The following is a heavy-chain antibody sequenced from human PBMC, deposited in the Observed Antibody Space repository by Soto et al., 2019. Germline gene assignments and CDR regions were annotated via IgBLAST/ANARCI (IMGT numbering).Heavy chain of an antibody. CDR1: GGTFSSYA. CDR2: IIPIFGTA. D-gene: IGHD6-13*01. J-gene: IGHJ6*02. V-gene: IGHV1-69*13. Sequence: SVKVSCKASGGTFSSYAISWVRQAPGQGLEWMGGIIPIFGTANYAQKFQGRVTITADESTSTAYMELSSLRSEDTAVYYCARDLSEVAAAGTGSVYGMDVWGQGTTVTVSS. CDR3: ARDLSEVAAAGTGSVYGMDV.